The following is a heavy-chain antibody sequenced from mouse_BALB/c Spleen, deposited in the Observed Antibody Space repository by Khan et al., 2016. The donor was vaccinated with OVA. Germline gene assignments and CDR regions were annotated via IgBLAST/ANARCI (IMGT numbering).Heavy chain of an antibody. J-gene: IGHJ4*01. Sequence: EVQLQESGPGLVKPSQSLSLTCTVTGYSITSDYAWNWIRQFPGNKLEWMGYISYSGSTSYHPFLKSRITITRDTSKNQFFLQLNSVTTEDTATYYCARGRTYWGQGTSVTVSS. CDR3: ARGRTY. V-gene: IGHV3-2*02. CDR2: ISYSGST. CDR1: GYSITSDYA.